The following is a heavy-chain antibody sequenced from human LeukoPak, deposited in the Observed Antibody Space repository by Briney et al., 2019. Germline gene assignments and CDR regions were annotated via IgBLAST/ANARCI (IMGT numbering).Heavy chain of an antibody. D-gene: IGHD6-13*01. V-gene: IGHV4-39*07. J-gene: IGHJ5*02. CDR2: IYYSGST. CDR1: GGSIGSTNYY. CDR3: AREGTGYSSSWYECWFDP. Sequence: SETLSLTCTVSGGSIGSTNYYWGWIRQPPGKGLEWIANIYYSGSTYYNPSLKSRVTISVDTSKNQFSLKPSSVTAADTAVYYCAREGTGYSSSWYECWFDPWGQGALVTVSS.